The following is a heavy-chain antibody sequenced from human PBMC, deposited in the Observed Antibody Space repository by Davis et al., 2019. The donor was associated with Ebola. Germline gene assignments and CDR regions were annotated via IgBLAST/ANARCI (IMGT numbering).Heavy chain of an antibody. J-gene: IGHJ5*01. CDR2: INSDGTSS. CDR1: GYTFSSFW. D-gene: IGHD3-10*01. Sequence: GESLKISCKGSGYTFSSFWMNWVRQAPGKGLEWVSRINSDGTSSNYTDVVRGRFTVSRDNAKNSLFLQMNSLRPEDSGFYYCVKHTLSYCSQTNCFGEASFDSWGPGVLVTVTS. V-gene: IGHV3-74*01. CDR3: VKHTLSYCSQTNCFGEASFDS.